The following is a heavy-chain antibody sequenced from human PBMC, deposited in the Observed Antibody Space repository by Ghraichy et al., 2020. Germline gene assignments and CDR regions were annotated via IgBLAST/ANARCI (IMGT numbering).Heavy chain of an antibody. CDR2: IYSGGST. J-gene: IGHJ4*02. CDR3: AREIPRGFWSGSEVGIFDY. D-gene: IGHD3-3*01. Sequence: GGSLRLSCAASGFTVSSNYMSWVRQAPGKGLEWVSVIYSGGSTYYADSVKGRFTISRDNSKNTLYLQMNSLRAEDTAVYYCAREIPRGFWSGSEVGIFDYWGQGTLVTVSS. CDR1: GFTVSSNY. V-gene: IGHV3-66*01.